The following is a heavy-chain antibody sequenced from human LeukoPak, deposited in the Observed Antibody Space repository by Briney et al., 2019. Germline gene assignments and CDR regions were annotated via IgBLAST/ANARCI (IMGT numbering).Heavy chain of an antibody. V-gene: IGHV4-59*01. CDR1: GGSISSYY. Sequence: SETLSLTCTVSGGSISSYYWSWIRQPPGKGLEWIGYIYYSGSTNYNPSLKSRVTISVDTSKNQFSLKLSSVTAADTAVYYCARGVEMATILDYWGQGILVTVSS. D-gene: IGHD5-24*01. CDR3: ARGVEMATILDY. J-gene: IGHJ4*02. CDR2: IYYSGST.